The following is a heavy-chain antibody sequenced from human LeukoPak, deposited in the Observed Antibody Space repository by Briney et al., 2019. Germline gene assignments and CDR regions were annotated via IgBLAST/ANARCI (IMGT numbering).Heavy chain of an antibody. V-gene: IGHV4-39*07. CDR1: GGSISSSSYY. CDR3: AREGIAAAGTFY. D-gene: IGHD6-13*01. CDR2: IYYSGST. Sequence: PSETLSLTCTVSGGSISSSSYYWGWIRQPPGEGLEWIGSIYYSGSTYYNPSLKSRVTISVDTSKNHFSLKLSSVTAADTAVYYCAREGIAAAGTFYWGQGTLVTVSS. J-gene: IGHJ4*02.